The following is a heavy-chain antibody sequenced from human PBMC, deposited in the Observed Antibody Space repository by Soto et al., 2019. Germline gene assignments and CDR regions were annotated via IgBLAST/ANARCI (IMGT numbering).Heavy chain of an antibody. V-gene: IGHV3-53*01. CDR1: GFPGGTSY. CDR2: IQIGGKT. CDR3: ARENVLRFLEWLPRQGMDV. J-gene: IGHJ6*02. D-gene: IGHD3-3*01. Sequence: PGGSLRLSCAAPGFPGGTSYIHWVRQAPGKGLEWVSAIQIGGKTYYADSVKGRFIISRDNSENTVYLQMSSLRAEDTAVYFCARENVLRFLEWLPRQGMDVWGQGTTVTVYS.